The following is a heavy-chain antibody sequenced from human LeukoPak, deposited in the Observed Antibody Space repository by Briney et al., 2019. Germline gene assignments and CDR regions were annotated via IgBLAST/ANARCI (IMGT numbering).Heavy chain of an antibody. CDR1: GGTFSSYA. V-gene: IGHV1-69*13. D-gene: IGHD3-16*02. CDR3: ARMYMITFGGVIAHNYGMDV. CDR2: IIPIFGTA. Sequence: SVKVSCKASGGTFSSYAISWVRQAPGQGLGWMGGIIPIFGTANYAQKFQGRVTITADESTSTAYMELSSLRSEDTAVYYCARMYMITFGGVIAHNYGMDVWGQGTTVTVSS. J-gene: IGHJ6*02.